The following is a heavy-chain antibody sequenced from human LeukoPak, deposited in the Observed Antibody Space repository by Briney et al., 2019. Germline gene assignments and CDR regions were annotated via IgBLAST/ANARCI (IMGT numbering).Heavy chain of an antibody. Sequence: ASVKVSCKASGYTFTSYGISWVRQAPGQWLEWMGWISAYNGNTNYAQKLQGRVTMTTDTSTSTAYMELRSLRSDDTAVYYCARGCISTSCYTEGDYWGQGTLVTVSS. CDR1: GYTFTSYG. J-gene: IGHJ4*02. D-gene: IGHD2-2*02. CDR2: ISAYNGNT. CDR3: ARGCISTSCYTEGDY. V-gene: IGHV1-18*01.